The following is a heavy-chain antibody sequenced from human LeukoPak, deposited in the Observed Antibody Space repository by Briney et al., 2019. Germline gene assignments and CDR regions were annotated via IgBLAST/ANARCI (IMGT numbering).Heavy chain of an antibody. CDR2: ISHTGIT. J-gene: IGHJ4*02. D-gene: IGHD1-14*01. CDR1: GASITNYY. Sequence: SETLSLTYTVSGASITNYYWSWIRQPPGKGPEWIGYISHTGITNYNPSLESRVIISADTSRNQFSLKLTSMTAADTAVYYCARFRSAADHPDSWGQGTLVTVSS. V-gene: IGHV4-59*01. CDR3: ARFRSAADHPDS.